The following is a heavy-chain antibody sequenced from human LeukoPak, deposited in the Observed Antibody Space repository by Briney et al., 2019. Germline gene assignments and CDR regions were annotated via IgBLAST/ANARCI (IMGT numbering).Heavy chain of an antibody. Sequence: PSETLSLTCTVSGGSICSSSYYWSWIRQPPGKGLEWIGYIYYSGSTNYNPSLKSRVTISVDTSKNQFSLKLSSVTAADTAVYYCARDLYRYDFWSRHYYYGMDVWGQGITVTVSS. CDR1: GGSICSSSYY. CDR3: ARDLYRYDFWSRHYYYGMDV. J-gene: IGHJ6*02. CDR2: IYYSGST. D-gene: IGHD3-3*01. V-gene: IGHV4-61*01.